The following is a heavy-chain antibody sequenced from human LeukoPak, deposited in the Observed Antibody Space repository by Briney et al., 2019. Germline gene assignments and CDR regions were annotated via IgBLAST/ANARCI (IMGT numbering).Heavy chain of an antibody. CDR3: ARSLRYFDWASFRGPFDY. J-gene: IGHJ4*02. CDR2: IIPIVGTA. V-gene: IGHV1-69*13. Sequence: SVKVSCKASGGTFSSYAISGVRQAPGQGLEWMGGIIPIVGTANYAQKFQGRVTITADESTSTAYMELSSLRSEDTAVYYCARSLRYFDWASFRGPFDYWGQGTLVTVSS. CDR1: GGTFSSYA. D-gene: IGHD3-9*01.